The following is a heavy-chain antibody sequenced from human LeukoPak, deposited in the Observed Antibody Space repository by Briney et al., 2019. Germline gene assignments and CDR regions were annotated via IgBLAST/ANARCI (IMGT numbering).Heavy chain of an antibody. Sequence: GGSLRLSCAASGFTFSSYAMNWVRQAPGKGLEWVSSISRGSDHIFYADSMKGRFTISRDNAKNSLYLQMNSLGAEDTAVYYCARPYDTRGYFPDYWGQGALVTVSS. D-gene: IGHD3-22*01. CDR2: ISRGSDHI. J-gene: IGHJ4*02. CDR1: GFTFSSYA. CDR3: ARPYDTRGYFPDY. V-gene: IGHV3-21*01.